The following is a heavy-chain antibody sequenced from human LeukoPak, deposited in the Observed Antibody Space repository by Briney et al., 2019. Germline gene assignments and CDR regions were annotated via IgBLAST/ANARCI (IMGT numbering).Heavy chain of an antibody. CDR1: GYSISSGYY. J-gene: IGHJ6*03. CDR3: ARGDSSSWYSGYDYYYYMDV. D-gene: IGHD6-13*01. CDR2: IYHSGST. Sequence: SETLSLTCTVSGYSISSGYYWGWIRQPPGKGLEWIGSIYHSGSTYYNPSLKSRVTISVDTSKNQFSLKLSSVTAADTAVYYCARGDSSSWYSGYDYYYYMDVWGKGTTVTISS. V-gene: IGHV4-38-2*02.